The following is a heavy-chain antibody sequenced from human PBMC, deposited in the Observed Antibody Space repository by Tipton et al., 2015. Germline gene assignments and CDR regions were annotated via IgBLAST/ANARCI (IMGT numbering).Heavy chain of an antibody. V-gene: IGHV4-39*01. J-gene: IGHJ4*02. CDR2: IYYSGST. Sequence: TLSLTCTVSGGSISNNYWGWIRQPPGKGLEWIGSIYYSGSTYYNPSLKSRITISIDRFKNQFSLKLSSVTAADTAVYYCASPSLPHDRGDYYFQSWGQGSLVTVSS. CDR3: ASPSLPHDRGDYYFQS. CDR1: GGSISNNY. D-gene: IGHD2-21*02.